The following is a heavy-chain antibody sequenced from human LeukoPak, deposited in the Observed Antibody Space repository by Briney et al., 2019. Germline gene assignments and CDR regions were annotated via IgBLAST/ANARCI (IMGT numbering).Heavy chain of an antibody. Sequence: ASVKVSCKASGYTFTSYAMNWVRQAPGQGLEWMGWINTNTGNPTYAQGFTGRFVFSLDTSVSTAYLQISSLKAEDTAVYYCARTGDLRELYNWFDPWGQGTLVTVPS. CDR2: INTNTGNP. V-gene: IGHV7-4-1*02. D-gene: IGHD1-7*01. CDR1: GYTFTSYA. J-gene: IGHJ5*02. CDR3: ARTGDLRELYNWFDP.